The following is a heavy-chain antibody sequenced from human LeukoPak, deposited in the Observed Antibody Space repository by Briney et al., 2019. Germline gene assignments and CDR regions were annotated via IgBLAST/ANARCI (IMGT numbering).Heavy chain of an antibody. CDR2: IIPILGIA. J-gene: IGHJ4*02. D-gene: IGHD2-15*01. CDR3: ARVVARQFDY. CDR1: GGTFSSYA. V-gene: IGHV1-69*10. Sequence: ASVKVSCKASGGTFSSYAISWVRQAPGQGLEWMGGIIPILGIANYAQKFQGRVTITADKSTSTAYMELSSLRSEDTAVYYCARVVARQFDYWGQGTLVTVSS.